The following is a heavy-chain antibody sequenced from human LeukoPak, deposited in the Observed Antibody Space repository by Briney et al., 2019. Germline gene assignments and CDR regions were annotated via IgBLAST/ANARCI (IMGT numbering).Heavy chain of an antibody. J-gene: IGHJ4*02. CDR2: IYSGGST. D-gene: IGHD6-13*01. CDR1: GFTVSSNY. CDR3: ARFYSSSFDFDY. Sequence: GGSLRLSCAASGFTVSSNYMSWVRQAPGKGLEWVSVIYSGGSTYYADSVKGRFTISRDNSKNTLYLQMNSLRAEDMAVYYCARFYSSSFDFDYWGQGTLVTVSS. V-gene: IGHV3-53*01.